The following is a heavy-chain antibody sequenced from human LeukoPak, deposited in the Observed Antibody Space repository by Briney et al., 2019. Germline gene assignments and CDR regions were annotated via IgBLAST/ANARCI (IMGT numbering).Heavy chain of an antibody. CDR3: ARDLDGGNSFDY. CDR1: GFTFSNYE. V-gene: IGHV3-48*03. CDR2: ISSSGRTI. Sequence: PGGSLRLSCAASGFTFSNYEMNWVRQAPGKGLEWVSYISSSGRTIYSADSVKGRFTISRDNAKNSLYLQMNNLRAEGTAIYYCARDLDGGNSFDYWGQGTLVTVSS. D-gene: IGHD4-23*01. J-gene: IGHJ4*02.